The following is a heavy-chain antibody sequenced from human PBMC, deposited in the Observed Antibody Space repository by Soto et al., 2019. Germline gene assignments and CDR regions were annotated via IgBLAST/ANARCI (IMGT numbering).Heavy chain of an antibody. V-gene: IGHV4-4*07. D-gene: IGHD6-19*01. CDR1: GGSITGYF. CDR3: ARTHWVSGTEY. J-gene: IGHJ4*02. CDR2: VYNSGNT. Sequence: QVQLQESGPGLVKPSETLSLTCTVSGGSITGYFWTWIRQSAGKGLERIGHVYNSGNTDYNPSLGSRSTMDVETSKREFSLKVKSVTAADTAVYYCARTHWVSGTEYWGQGTLVTVSS.